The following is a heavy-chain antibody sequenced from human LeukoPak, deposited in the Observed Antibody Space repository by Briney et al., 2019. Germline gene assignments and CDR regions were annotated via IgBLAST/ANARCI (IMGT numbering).Heavy chain of an antibody. CDR1: GFTFSSYG. V-gene: IGHV3-21*01. CDR2: ITISSYL. J-gene: IGHJ4*02. Sequence: GGSLRLSCAASGFTFSSYGMNWVRQAPGKGLEWVASITISSYLYYADSVKGRFTISRDNAKNSLCLQMNSLRAEDTAVYYCASGGFWSGFYYSFDYWGQGTLVTVSS. CDR3: ASGGFWSGFYYSFDY. D-gene: IGHD3-3*01.